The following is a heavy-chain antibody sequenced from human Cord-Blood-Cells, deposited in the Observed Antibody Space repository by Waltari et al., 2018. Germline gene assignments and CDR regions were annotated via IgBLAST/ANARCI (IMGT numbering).Heavy chain of an antibody. J-gene: IGHJ4*02. V-gene: IGHV1-2*02. CDR3: ARQKSSGSYSVDY. CDR2: INPNSGGT. CDR1: GYTFTGYY. D-gene: IGHD1-26*01. Sequence: QVQLVQSGAEVKKPGASVKVSCKASGYTFTGYYMHWVRQAPGQGLEGMGWINPNSGGTNYAQTCQGRVTMTRGTSISTAYMELSRRRSCDTAVYYAARQKSSGSYSVDYWGQGTLVTVSS.